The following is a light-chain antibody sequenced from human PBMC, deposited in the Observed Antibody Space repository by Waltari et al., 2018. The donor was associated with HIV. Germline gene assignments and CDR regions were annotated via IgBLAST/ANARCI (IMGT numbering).Light chain of an antibody. CDR1: NSDLGAYNY. CDR3: SSYTGTSTLYV. V-gene: IGLV2-14*01. CDR2: EVS. J-gene: IGLJ1*01. Sequence: QSALTQPASVSGSPGQSITISCTGTNSDLGAYNYVSWYQQHPGKAPKLLIYEVSNRPSGVSNRFSGSKPGTSASLTISWLQAEDEADYYCSSYTGTSTLYVFGPGTKVTVL.